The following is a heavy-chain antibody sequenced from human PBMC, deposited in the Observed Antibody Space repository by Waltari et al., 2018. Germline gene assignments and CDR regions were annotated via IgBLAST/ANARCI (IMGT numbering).Heavy chain of an antibody. D-gene: IGHD3-16*02. J-gene: IGHJ4*02. CDR3: ARVWGSYRSFDY. CDR2: LIASGGTI. CDR1: GFTFNSYA. V-gene: IGHV3-23*04. Sequence: EVQLVESGGGLVQPGGSLRLSCAASGFTFNSYALSWVRQAPGKGLEWVSALIASGGTIYYADSVKGRFTISRDNAKNTVYLQMNSLRAEDTAVYYCARVWGSYRSFDYWGQGTLVTVSS.